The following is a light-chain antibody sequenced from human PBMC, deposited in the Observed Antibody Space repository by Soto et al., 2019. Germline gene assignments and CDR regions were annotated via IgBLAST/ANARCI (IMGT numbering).Light chain of an antibody. J-gene: IGLJ1*01. CDR2: DVS. CDR1: SSDVGGYNY. CDR3: SSDTSPLRYV. Sequence: QSALTQPASVSGSPGQSITISCTGTSSDVGGYNYVSWYQQHPGKAPKLMIYDVSNRPSGVSNRFSGSKSGNTASLTISGLQAEDEADYYCSSDTSPLRYVFGTGTKVTVL. V-gene: IGLV2-14*01.